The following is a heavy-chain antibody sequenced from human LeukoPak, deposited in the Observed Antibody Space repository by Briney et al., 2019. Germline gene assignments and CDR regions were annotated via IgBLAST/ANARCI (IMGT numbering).Heavy chain of an antibody. CDR3: AKNARVSRWIVVAITYDY. CDR2: ISGSGGST. V-gene: IGHV3-23*01. D-gene: IGHD3-22*01. CDR1: GFTFSSYA. Sequence: GGSLRLSCAASGFTFSSYAMSWVRQAPGKGLEWVSAISGSGGSTYYADSVKGRFTISRDNSKNTLYLQMNSLRAEDTAVYYCAKNARVSRWIVVAITYDYWGQGTLVTVSS. J-gene: IGHJ4*02.